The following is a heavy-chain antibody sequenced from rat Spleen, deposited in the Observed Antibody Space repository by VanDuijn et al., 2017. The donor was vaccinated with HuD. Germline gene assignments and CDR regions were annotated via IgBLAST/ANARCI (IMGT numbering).Heavy chain of an antibody. V-gene: IGHV5-25*01. Sequence: EVHLVESGGGLVQPGRSIKLSCAASGFTFSNYYMAWVRQAPTKGLEWVASISTGGGNTYYRDSVKGRFTISRDNAKSFLQMDSLRSGDTATYYCARLTTAFDYWGQGVMVTVSS. J-gene: IGHJ2*01. CDR3: ARLTTAFDY. D-gene: IGHD1-10*01. CDR2: ISTGGGNT. CDR1: GFTFSNYY.